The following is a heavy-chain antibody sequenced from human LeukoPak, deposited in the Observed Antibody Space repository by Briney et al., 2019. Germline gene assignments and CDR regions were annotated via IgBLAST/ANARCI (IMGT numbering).Heavy chain of an antibody. D-gene: IGHD6-13*01. J-gene: IGHJ4*02. V-gene: IGHV1-69*13. CDR1: GGTLSNYA. CDR2: IIPIFGSA. CDR3: ARAGQLGYSNNWSLNY. Sequence: SVKVSCKASGGTLSNYAISWVRQAPGQGLEWMGGIIPIFGSANYAQKFQGRVTITADESTSTAYMELSSLRSEDTAVYYCARAGQLGYSNNWSLNYWGQGTLVTVSS.